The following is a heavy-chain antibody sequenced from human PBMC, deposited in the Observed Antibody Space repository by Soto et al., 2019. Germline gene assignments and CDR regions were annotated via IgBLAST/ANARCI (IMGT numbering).Heavy chain of an antibody. CDR3: ARAVGGPTDY. CDR2: ISYSGST. CDR1: GGSISSYY. V-gene: IGHV4-59*01. D-gene: IGHD1-26*01. Sequence: SETLSLTCTVSGGSISSYYWSWIRQPPGKGLEWIGYISYSGSTNYNPSLKSRVTISVDTSKNQFSLKLSSVTAADTAVYYCARAVGGPTDYWGQGTLVTVSS. J-gene: IGHJ4*02.